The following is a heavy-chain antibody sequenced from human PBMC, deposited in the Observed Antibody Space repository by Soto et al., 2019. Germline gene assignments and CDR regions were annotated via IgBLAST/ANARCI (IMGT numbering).Heavy chain of an antibody. CDR3: TTDSYSTIKIVCFDY. J-gene: IGHJ4*01. V-gene: IGHV3-15*07. CDR1: GFTFTNAW. CDR2: IKSKTDGGTT. D-gene: IGHD2-8*01. Sequence: PGGSLRLSCAASGFTFTNAWINWVRQAPGKGLEWVGRIKSKTDGGTTDYAEPVKGRFAISRDDSNNMVYLQMNSLKIEDTAVYYCTTDSYSTIKIVCFDYWGHGTLFTVSS.